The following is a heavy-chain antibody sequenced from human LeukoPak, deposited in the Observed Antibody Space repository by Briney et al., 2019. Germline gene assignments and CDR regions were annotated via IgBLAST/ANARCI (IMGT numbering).Heavy chain of an antibody. CDR1: GGSVSSGSYY. D-gene: IGHD3-22*01. V-gene: IGHV4-61*01. CDR3: ARDGSDYYDSSGYLRLFDY. Sequence: PSETLSLTYTVSGGSVSSGSYYWSWIRQPPGKGLEWIGYIYYSGSTNYNPSLKSRVTISVDTSKNQFSLKLSSVTAADTAVYYCARDGSDYYDSSGYLRLFDYWGQGTLVTVSS. CDR2: IYYSGST. J-gene: IGHJ4*02.